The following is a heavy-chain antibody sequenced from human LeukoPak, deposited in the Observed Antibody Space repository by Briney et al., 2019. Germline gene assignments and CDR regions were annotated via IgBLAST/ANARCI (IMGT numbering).Heavy chain of an antibody. J-gene: IGHJ4*02. CDR1: GFTFSSYW. V-gene: IGHV3-7*01. CDR3: ARDGYSYGFFDY. D-gene: IGHD5-18*01. CDR2: IKQDGSEK. Sequence: PGGSLRLSCAASGFTFSSYWVSWVRQAPGKGLEWVANIKQDGSEKYYVDSVKGRFTISRDNAKNSLYLQMNSLRAEDTAVYYCARDGYSYGFFDYWGQGTLVTVSS.